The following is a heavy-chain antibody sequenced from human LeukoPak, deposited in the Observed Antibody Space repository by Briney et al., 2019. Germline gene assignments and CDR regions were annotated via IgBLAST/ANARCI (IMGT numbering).Heavy chain of an antibody. V-gene: IGHV3-66*01. J-gene: IGHJ4*02. CDR1: GFTVSSNY. D-gene: IGHD1-20*01. CDR3: ARDLTYNWILRPFHYFDY. CDR2: IYSGDNT. Sequence: GGSLRLSCAASGFTVSSNYMSWVRQAPGKGLEWVSVIYSGDNTYYADSVKGRFTITRDNSNNTLYLQMNSLRAEDTAVYYCARDLTYNWILRPFHYFDYWGQGTLVTVSS.